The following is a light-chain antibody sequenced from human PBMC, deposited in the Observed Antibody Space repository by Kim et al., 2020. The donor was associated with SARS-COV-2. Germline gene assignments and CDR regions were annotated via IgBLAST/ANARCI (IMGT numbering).Light chain of an antibody. J-gene: IGKJ1*01. Sequence: DIQMTQSPSTLSASIGDRVTITCRASQSITGWLAWYQQKPGKAPNLLIYQTSRLQSGVPSRFTGSGSGTEFTLTISSLQFDDLATYYCQQYNNWMWTFGQGTKVDIK. CDR2: QTS. V-gene: IGKV1-5*03. CDR3: QQYNNWMWT. CDR1: QSITGW.